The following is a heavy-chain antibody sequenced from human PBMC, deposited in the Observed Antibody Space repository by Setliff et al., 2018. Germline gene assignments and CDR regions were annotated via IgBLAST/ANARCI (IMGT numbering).Heavy chain of an antibody. CDR2: INRDGSET. D-gene: IGHD3-3*01. V-gene: IGHV3-7*03. Sequence: GGSLRLSCAASGSTFSNYWMTWVRQAPGKGLEWVANINRDGSETFYVDSVKGRFSISRDNAENSLYLHMSSLRAEDTAVYFCARIFLYGTSWYFDNWGQGTLVTVSS. J-gene: IGHJ4*02. CDR1: GSTFSNYW. CDR3: ARIFLYGTSWYFDN.